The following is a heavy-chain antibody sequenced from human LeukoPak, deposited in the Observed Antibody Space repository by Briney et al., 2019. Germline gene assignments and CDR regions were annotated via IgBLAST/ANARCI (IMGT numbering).Heavy chain of an antibody. V-gene: IGHV4-4*07. J-gene: IGHJ6*02. CDR1: GGSISSYY. D-gene: IGHD6-13*01. CDR2: IYTSGST. Sequence: SETLSLTCTVSGGSISSYYWSWIRQPAGKGLEWIGRIYTSGSTNYNPSLKSRVTMSVDTSKNQFSLKLSSVTAADTAVYYCARDSSSWYESYYYYYGMDVWGQGTTVTVSS. CDR3: ARDSSSWYESYYYYYGMDV.